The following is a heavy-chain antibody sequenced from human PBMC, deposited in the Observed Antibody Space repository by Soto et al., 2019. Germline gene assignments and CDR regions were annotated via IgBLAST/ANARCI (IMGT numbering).Heavy chain of an antibody. CDR1: GYTLTELS. Sequence: ASVKVSCKVSGYTLTELSMHWVRQAPGKGREWMGGFDPEDGETIYSQKFQGSVTMTQDTSTDTANTGLSSLRAEDTAWYYCATDPSSRFLEWLFLWGQGTLVTVSS. CDR3: ATDPSSRFLEWLFL. J-gene: IGHJ4*02. D-gene: IGHD3-3*01. CDR2: FDPEDGET. V-gene: IGHV1-24*01.